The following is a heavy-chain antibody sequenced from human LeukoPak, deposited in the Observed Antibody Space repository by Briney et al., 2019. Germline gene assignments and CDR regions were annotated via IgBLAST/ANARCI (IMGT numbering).Heavy chain of an antibody. Sequence: GGSLRLSCAASGFTFSSYSMNWVRQAPGKGLEWVSSISSSSSYIYYADSVKSRFTISRDNAKNSLYLQMNSLRAEDTAVYYCARDGSGYYDFWSGPDDAFDIWGQGTMVTVSS. CDR3: ARDGSGYYDFWSGPDDAFDI. J-gene: IGHJ3*02. CDR1: GFTFSSYS. V-gene: IGHV3-21*01. D-gene: IGHD3-3*01. CDR2: ISSSSSYI.